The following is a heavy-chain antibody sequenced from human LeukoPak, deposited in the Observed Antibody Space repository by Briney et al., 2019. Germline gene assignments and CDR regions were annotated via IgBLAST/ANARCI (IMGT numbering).Heavy chain of an antibody. D-gene: IGHD6-13*01. CDR3: ARDRIAAAGTDYDY. Sequence: PGGSLRLSCAASGFTFSSYWMTWIRQAPGKGLEWVANIKGDESAKYYVDSVKGRFTISRDNAYNSLYLQMNSLRAEDTAVYYCARDRIAAAGTDYDYWGQGAPVTVSS. CDR2: IKGDESAK. V-gene: IGHV3-7*01. CDR1: GFTFSSYW. J-gene: IGHJ4*02.